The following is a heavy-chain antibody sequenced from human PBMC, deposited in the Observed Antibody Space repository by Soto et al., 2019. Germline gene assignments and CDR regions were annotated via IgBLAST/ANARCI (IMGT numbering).Heavy chain of an antibody. J-gene: IGHJ4*02. CDR2: AYYRCKWYN. CDR1: GASVSSTSAA. Sequence: SQPLSLPFAISGASVSSTSAAWNWIRQGPSRSLEWLGRAYYRCKWYNDYAVAVKSRIAINPTTSKNQCSLQLNSVTPEDTAVYYCARSVSSIDYWGQGTLVTVSS. CDR3: ARSVSSIDY. V-gene: IGHV6-1*01. D-gene: IGHD6-13*01.